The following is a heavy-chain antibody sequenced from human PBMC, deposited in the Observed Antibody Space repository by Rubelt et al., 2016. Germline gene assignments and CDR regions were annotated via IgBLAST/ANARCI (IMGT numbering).Heavy chain of an antibody. V-gene: IGHV2-70*04. CDR2: IDWDDEK. CDR1: GGSISSSSYN. D-gene: IGHD2-15*01. Sequence: LQESGPGLVKSSETLSLSCTVSGGSISSSSYNWGWIRQPPGKGLEWLGRIDWDDEKYYSTSLKTRLTIPKDTSENQVGLTMTNMDPVDTATYYCARIEGRDCSGGRDDWGQGTLVTVSS. CDR3: ARIEGRDCSGGRDD. J-gene: IGHJ4*02.